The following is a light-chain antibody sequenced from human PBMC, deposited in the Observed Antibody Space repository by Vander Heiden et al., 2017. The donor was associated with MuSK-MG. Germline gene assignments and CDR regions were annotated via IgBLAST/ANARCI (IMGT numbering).Light chain of an antibody. CDR1: QSISSY. CDR3: QQSDSTPIT. V-gene: IGKV1-39*01. CDR2: AAS. Sequence: DIPMTQSPSSLSASVGDRVTITCRASQSISSYLNWYQQKPGKAPKLLIYAASSLQSGVPSRFSGSGSGTDFTLTISRLQPEDFATYYCQQSDSTPITFGQGTQVXIK. J-gene: IGKJ5*01.